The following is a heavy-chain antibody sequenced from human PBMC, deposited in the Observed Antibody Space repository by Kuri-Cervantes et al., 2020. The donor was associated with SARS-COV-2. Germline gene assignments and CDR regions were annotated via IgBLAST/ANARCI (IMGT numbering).Heavy chain of an antibody. CDR1: GFTFDDYA. V-gene: IGHV3-9*01. CDR3: ATALIVATVDY. CDR2: ISWNSGSI. J-gene: IGHJ4*02. Sequence: SLKISCAASGFTFDDYAMHWVRQAPGKGLEWVSGISWNSGSIGYADSVKGRFTISRDNAKNSLYLQMNSLRAEDTAVYYCATALIVATVDYWGQGTLVTVSS. D-gene: IGHD5-12*01.